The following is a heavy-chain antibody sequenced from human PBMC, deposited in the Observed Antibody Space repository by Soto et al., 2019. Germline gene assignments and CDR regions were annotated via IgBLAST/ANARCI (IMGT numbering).Heavy chain of an antibody. CDR3: AKVTYYDFWSGYSRAKTYGMDV. D-gene: IGHD3-3*01. CDR2: ISGSGGST. V-gene: IGHV3-23*01. CDR1: GFTFSSYA. J-gene: IGHJ6*02. Sequence: GGSLRLSCAASGFTFSSYAMSWVRQAPGKGLEWVSAISGSGGSTYYADSVKGRFTISRDNSKNTLYLQMNSLRAEDTAVYYCAKVTYYDFWSGYSRAKTYGMDVWGQGTTVTVSS.